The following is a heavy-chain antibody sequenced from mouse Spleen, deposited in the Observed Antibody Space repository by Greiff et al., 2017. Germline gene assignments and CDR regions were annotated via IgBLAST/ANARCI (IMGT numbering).Heavy chain of an antibody. J-gene: IGHJ2*01. Sequence: EVKLVASGPGLVKPSQSLSLTCSVTGYSITSGYYWNWIRQFPGNKLEWMGYISYDGSNNYNPSLKNRISITRDTSKNQFFLKLNSVTTEDTATYYCARDGDCWGQGTTLTVSS. D-gene: IGHD3-3*01. CDR1: GYSITSGYY. CDR2: ISYDGSN. CDR3: ARDGDC. V-gene: IGHV3-6*01.